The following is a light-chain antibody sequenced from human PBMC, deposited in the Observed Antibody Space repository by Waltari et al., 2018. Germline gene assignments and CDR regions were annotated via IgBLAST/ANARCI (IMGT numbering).Light chain of an antibody. CDR2: EVT. CDR1: SSAVGRYNL. V-gene: IGLV2-23*02. J-gene: IGLJ3*02. CDR3: CAYEGSDSWV. Sequence: QSALTQPASVSGSPGQSITISCTGSSSAVGRYNLVSWYQQHPGKAPKLMIYEVTKRPLAVSDRFSGSKSGNTASLTISGLQAEDEADYYCCAYEGSDSWVFGGGTKLTVL.